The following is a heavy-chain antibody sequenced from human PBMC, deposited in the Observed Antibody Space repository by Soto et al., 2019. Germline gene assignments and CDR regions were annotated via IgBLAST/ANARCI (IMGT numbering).Heavy chain of an antibody. V-gene: IGHV1-69*06. D-gene: IGHD3-9*01. CDR1: GRTFSSYA. Sequence: SVKVSCKASGRTFSSYAIRWVRQAPGQGLEWMGGIRPIFGTANYAQKFQGRVTSTADKSTSTAYMERRSLRSEDTAVYYCTRDKDWMDVCGQGTTVTVSS. J-gene: IGHJ6*02. CDR2: IRPIFGTA. CDR3: TRDKDWMDV.